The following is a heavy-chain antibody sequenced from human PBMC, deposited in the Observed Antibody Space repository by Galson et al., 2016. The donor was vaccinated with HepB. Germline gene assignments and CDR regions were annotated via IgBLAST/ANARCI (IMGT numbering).Heavy chain of an antibody. CDR2: ISTGGIPT. J-gene: IGHJ4*02. V-gene: IGHV3-23*01. CDR1: GKTFSNHA. CDR3: ASPVTLLRKLTYYFES. Sequence: SLRLSCAASGKTFSNHAMSWVRQAPGKGLEWVSSISTGGIPTYDADSVQGRFTISRDNSKNTLHLQMSSLRAAATAVYYCASPVTLLRKLTYYFESWGQGTLVTVSS. D-gene: IGHD4-17*01.